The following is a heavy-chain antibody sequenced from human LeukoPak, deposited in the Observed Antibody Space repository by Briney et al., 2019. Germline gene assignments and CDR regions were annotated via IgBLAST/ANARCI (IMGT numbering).Heavy chain of an antibody. V-gene: IGHV1-46*01. CDR3: ARDLGDDYGDYPPVTLHHGSGWHWEPGFDH. CDR1: GYTFTKYY. J-gene: IGHJ4*02. CDR2: INPSGGGT. D-gene: IGHD4-17*01. Sequence: GASVKISCKASGYTFTKYYMHWVRQAPGQGLEWMGIINPSGGGTSYAQKFQGRVNITRDPSTSTVYLELSRLRSEHTAIYYCARDLGDDYGDYPPVTLHHGSGWHWEPGFDHWGQGTLVTVSS.